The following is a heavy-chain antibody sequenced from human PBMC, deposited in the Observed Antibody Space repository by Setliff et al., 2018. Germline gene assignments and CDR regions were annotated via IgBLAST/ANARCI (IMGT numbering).Heavy chain of an antibody. J-gene: IGHJ4*02. V-gene: IGHV4-34*01. CDR1: GGSFSNYY. CDR2: INHSGST. CDR3: RFWSGYYNNDY. Sequence: ASETLSLTCTVYGGSFSNYYWSWIRQPPGKGLEWIGEINHSGSTNYNPSLTSRVSISVDTSKNQFSLKLSSVTAADTAIYYCRFWSGYYNNDYWGQGTLVTVSS. D-gene: IGHD3-3*01.